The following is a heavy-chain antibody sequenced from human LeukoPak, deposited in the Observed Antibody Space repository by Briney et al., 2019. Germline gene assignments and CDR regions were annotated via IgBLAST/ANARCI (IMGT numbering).Heavy chain of an antibody. D-gene: IGHD5-24*01. CDR1: EFTFTSYE. J-gene: IGHJ5*02. CDR2: ISSSGSTI. V-gene: IGHV3-48*03. CDR3: ARDGVEMATIQANWFDP. Sequence: GGSLRLSYAASEFTFTSYEMNWVRQAPGKGLEWVSYISSSGSTIYYADSVKGRFTISRDNAKNSLYLQMNSLRAEDTAVYYCARDGVEMATIQANWFDPWGQGTLVTVSS.